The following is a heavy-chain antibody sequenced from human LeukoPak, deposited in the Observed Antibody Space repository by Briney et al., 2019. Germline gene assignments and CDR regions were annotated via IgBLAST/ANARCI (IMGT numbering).Heavy chain of an antibody. CDR1: GYTFTSYG. Sequence: ASVKVSCKASGYTFTSYGISWVRQPPGQGLEWMGWINPNSGGTNYAQKFQGRVTMTRDTSISTAYMELSRLRSDDTAVYYCARDRLYCTNGVCYTELDYWGQGTLVTVSS. J-gene: IGHJ4*02. CDR3: ARDRLYCTNGVCYTELDY. D-gene: IGHD2-8*01. V-gene: IGHV1-2*02. CDR2: INPNSGGT.